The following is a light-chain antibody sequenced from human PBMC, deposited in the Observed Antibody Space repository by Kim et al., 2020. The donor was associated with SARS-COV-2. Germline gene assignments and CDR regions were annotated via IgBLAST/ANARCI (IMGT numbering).Light chain of an antibody. CDR2: GAS. CDR1: ESVSSN. CDR3: QKYNNWPRT. V-gene: IGKV3-15*01. Sequence: EIVMTQSPTTLSVSPGERATLSCRASESVSSNLVWYQQKPGQAPRLLMYGASTRATGIPDRFSGSGSGTEFTLTISSLQSEDFAVYYCQKYNNWPRTFGQGTKVYIK. J-gene: IGKJ1*01.